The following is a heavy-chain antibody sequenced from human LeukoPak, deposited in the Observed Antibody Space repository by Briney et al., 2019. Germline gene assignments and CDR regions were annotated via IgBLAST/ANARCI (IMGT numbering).Heavy chain of an antibody. D-gene: IGHD6-19*01. Sequence: PSGTLSLTCAVSGGSISSSNWWSWVRQPPGKGLEWIGEIYHSGSTNYNPSLKSRVTISVDKSKNQFSLKLSSVTAADTAVYYCARGTSRHPDVAQWLVRTLDYWGQGTLVTVSS. V-gene: IGHV4-4*02. CDR1: GGSISSSNW. J-gene: IGHJ4*02. CDR3: ARGTSRHPDVAQWLVRTLDY. CDR2: IYHSGST.